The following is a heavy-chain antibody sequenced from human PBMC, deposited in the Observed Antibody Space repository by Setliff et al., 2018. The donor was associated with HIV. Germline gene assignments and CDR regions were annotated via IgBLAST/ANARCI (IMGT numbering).Heavy chain of an antibody. CDR2: IYYSGST. D-gene: IGHD3-3*01. CDR1: GGSITNYY. Sequence: SETLSLTCTVSGGSITNYYWNWIRQPPGKGLEWIGYIYYSGSTNYNPSLKSRVTISVDTSKNQFSLKLSSVIATDTAVYYCARIFGDQGYYYGMDVWGQGTTVTVSS. V-gene: IGHV4-59*01. CDR3: ARIFGDQGYYYGMDV. J-gene: IGHJ6*02.